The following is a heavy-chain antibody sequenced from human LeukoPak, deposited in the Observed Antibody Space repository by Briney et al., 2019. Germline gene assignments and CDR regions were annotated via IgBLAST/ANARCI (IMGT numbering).Heavy chain of an antibody. CDR2: ISYDGSNK. D-gene: IGHD4-23*01. J-gene: IGHJ4*02. V-gene: IGHV3-30*04. CDR1: GFTFSNYA. Sequence: GRSLRLSCAASGFTFSNYALHWVRQAPGKGLEWVAVISYDGSNKYYADSVKGRFTISRDNSKNTLYLQMNSLRPEDTAVYYCARGARRGDDYGGFFDYWGQGTLVTVSS. CDR3: ARGARRGDDYGGFFDY.